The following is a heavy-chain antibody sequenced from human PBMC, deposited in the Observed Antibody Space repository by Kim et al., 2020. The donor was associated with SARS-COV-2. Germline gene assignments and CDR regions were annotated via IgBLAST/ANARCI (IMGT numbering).Heavy chain of an antibody. J-gene: IGHJ4*02. CDR1: GYSFTSYW. CDR2: IYPGDSDT. D-gene: IGHD6-13*01. V-gene: IGHV5-51*01. CDR3: ARRVAAAGSPGIRYFDY. Sequence: GESLKISCKGSGYSFTSYWIAWVRQMPGKGLEWMGIIYPGDSDTRYSPSFQGQVTISDDKSISTAYLQWSSLKASDSAMYYCARRVAAAGSPGIRYFDYWGQGTLVTVSS.